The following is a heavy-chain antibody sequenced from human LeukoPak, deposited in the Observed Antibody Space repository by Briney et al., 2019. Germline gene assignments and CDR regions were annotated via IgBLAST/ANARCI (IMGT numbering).Heavy chain of an antibody. CDR2: INHSGST. D-gene: IGHD6-19*01. Sequence: KPSETLSLTCAVYGESFSGYYWSWIRQPPGKGLEWIGEINHSGSTNYNPSRKSRVTISVDTSKNEFSLKLSSVTAADTAVYYCARVAVAFDYWGQGTLVTVSS. V-gene: IGHV4-34*01. J-gene: IGHJ4*02. CDR3: ARVAVAFDY. CDR1: GESFSGYY.